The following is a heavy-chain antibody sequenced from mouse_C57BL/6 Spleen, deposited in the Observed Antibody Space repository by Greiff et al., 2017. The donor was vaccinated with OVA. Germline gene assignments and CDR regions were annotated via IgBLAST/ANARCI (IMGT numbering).Heavy chain of an antibody. J-gene: IGHJ4*01. V-gene: IGHV1-18*01. D-gene: IGHD1-1*01. CDR1: GYTFTDYN. Sequence: EVQLQQSGPELVKPGASVKIPCKASGYTFTDYNMDWVKQSHGKSLEWIGDHNPNNGGTIYNQKFKGKATLPVDKSSSTAYMELRSLTSEDTAVYYCARMGPITTVVATNAMDYWGQGTSVTVSS. CDR2: HNPNNGGT. CDR3: ARMGPITTVVATNAMDY.